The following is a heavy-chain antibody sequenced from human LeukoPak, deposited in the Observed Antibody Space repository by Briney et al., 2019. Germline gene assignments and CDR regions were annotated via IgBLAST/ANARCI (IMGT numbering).Heavy chain of an antibody. J-gene: IGHJ6*03. CDR1: GGTFSSYA. V-gene: IGHV1-69*01. CDR2: IIPIFGTA. Sequence: GSSVKVSCKASGGTFSSYAISWVRQAPGQGLEWMGGIIPIFGTANYAQKFQGRVTITADESTSTAYMELSSLRSEDTGVYYCARGTEVPAAMGYYYYMDVWGKGTTVTVSS. D-gene: IGHD2-2*01. CDR3: ARGTEVPAAMGYYYYMDV.